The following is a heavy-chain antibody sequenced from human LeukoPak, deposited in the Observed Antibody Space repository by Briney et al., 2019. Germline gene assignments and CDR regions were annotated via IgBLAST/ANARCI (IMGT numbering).Heavy chain of an antibody. J-gene: IGHJ4*02. V-gene: IGHV3-15*01. Sequence: WIRQPPGKGLEWVGRIKSKTDGGTTDYAAPVKGRFTISRDDSKNTLYLQMNSLKTEDTAVYYCTTDCGGDCYSYIFDYWGQGTLVTVSS. CDR3: TTDCGGDCYSYIFDY. D-gene: IGHD2-21*02. CDR2: IKSKTDGGTT.